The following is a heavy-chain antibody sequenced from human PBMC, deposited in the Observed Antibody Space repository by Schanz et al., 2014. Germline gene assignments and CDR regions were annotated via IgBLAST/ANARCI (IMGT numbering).Heavy chain of an antibody. V-gene: IGHV3-7*02. CDR3: ARLDPYCRSGTCSRAFDF. Sequence: EVQLVESGGGLVQPGGSLRLSCAASTFTFSSDWMSWVRQAPGKGLEWVANIKEDGSVKDYVDSVKGRFTISRDNAKNSLYLQMTSLRAEDTAVYYCARLDPYCRSGTCSRAFDFWGQGTLXTVSS. D-gene: IGHD2-15*01. CDR1: TFTFSSDW. J-gene: IGHJ4*02. CDR2: IKEDGSVK.